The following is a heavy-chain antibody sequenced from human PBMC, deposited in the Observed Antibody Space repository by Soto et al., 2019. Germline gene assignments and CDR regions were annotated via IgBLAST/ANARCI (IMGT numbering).Heavy chain of an antibody. CDR1: GGTFSSYA. J-gene: IGHJ5*02. Sequence: SVKVSCKASGGTFSSYAISWVRQAPGQGLEWMGGIIPIFGTTNYAQKFQGRVTITADESTSTAYMELSSLRSEDTAVHYCAGGFHYCSSTSCYPLRWFDPWGQGXLVTVYS. V-gene: IGHV1-69*13. CDR2: IIPIFGTT. D-gene: IGHD2-2*01. CDR3: AGGFHYCSSTSCYPLRWFDP.